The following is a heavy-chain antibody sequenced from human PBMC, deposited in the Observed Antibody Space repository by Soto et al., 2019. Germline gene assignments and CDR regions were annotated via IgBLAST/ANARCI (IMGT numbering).Heavy chain of an antibody. D-gene: IGHD3-3*01. CDR2: IRSKANSYAT. CDR1: GFTSSGSA. Sequence: GSLRLSCAASGFTSSGSAMHWVRQASGKGLEWVGRIRSKANSYATAYAASVKGRFTISRDDSKNTAYLQMNSLKTEDTAVYYCTTDDFWTGGSFDYWGQGTLVTVSS. V-gene: IGHV3-73*01. CDR3: TTDDFWTGGSFDY. J-gene: IGHJ4*02.